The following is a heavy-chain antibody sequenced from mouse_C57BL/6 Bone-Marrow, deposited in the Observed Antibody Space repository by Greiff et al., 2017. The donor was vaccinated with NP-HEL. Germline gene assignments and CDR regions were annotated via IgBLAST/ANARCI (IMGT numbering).Heavy chain of an antibody. CDR1: GYTFTSYD. J-gene: IGHJ1*03. D-gene: IGHD1-1*01. CDR2: IYPRDGST. CDR3: ASRGLLRYWYFDV. V-gene: IGHV1-85*01. Sequence: VQLQQSGPELVKPGASVKLSCKASGYTFTSYDINWVKQRPGQGLEWIGWIYPRDGSTKYNEKFKGKATLTVDTSSSTAYMQLSSLTSEDSAVYYCASRGLLRYWYFDVWGTGTTVTVSS.